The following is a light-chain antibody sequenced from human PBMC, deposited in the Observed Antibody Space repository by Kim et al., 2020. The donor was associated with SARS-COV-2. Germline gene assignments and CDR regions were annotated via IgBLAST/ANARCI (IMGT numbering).Light chain of an antibody. CDR2: ATS. Sequence: ASVGDRVTITCRASQGIRDDLGWYQQKPGNAPRLLIYATSQLQSGVPSRFSGSGSGTDFTLTIDSLQPEDFATYYCLHDYDYPLAFGGGTKVDIK. V-gene: IGKV1-6*01. J-gene: IGKJ4*01. CDR1: QGIRDD. CDR3: LHDYDYPLA.